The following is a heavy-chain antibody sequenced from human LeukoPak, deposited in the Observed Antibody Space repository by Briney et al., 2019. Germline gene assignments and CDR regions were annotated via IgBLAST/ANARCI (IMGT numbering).Heavy chain of an antibody. CDR3: ATSPGELEFDY. Sequence: GGSLRLSCAASGFTFSTYTMNWVRQAPGKGLEWVSSITCSSRYVYYADSVRGRFTISRDNAKNSLYLQMNSLRAEDTAIYYCATSPGELEFDYWGQGTLVTVSS. CDR2: ITCSSRYV. CDR1: GFTFSTYT. D-gene: IGHD1-1*01. J-gene: IGHJ4*02. V-gene: IGHV3-21*01.